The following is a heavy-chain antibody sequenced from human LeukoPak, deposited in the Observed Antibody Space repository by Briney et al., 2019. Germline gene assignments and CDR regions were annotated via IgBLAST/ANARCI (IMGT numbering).Heavy chain of an antibody. J-gene: IGHJ6*03. V-gene: IGHV4-4*02. D-gene: IGHD6-13*01. Sequence: SETLSLTCAVSGGSISSSNWWSWVRQPPGKGLEWIGEIYHSGSTNYNPSLKSRVAISVDTSKNQFSLKLSSVTAADTAVYYCARARAAAGDRRYYYYYMDVWGKGTTVTVSS. CDR2: IYHSGST. CDR3: ARARAAAGDRRYYYYYMDV. CDR1: GGSISSSNW.